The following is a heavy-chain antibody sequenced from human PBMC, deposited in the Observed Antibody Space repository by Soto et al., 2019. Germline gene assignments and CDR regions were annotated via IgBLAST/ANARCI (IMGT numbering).Heavy chain of an antibody. CDR3: ARERPDGARLDP. Sequence: QVQLQESGPGLVKPSQTLSLTCTVSGGSISSGDYYWSWIRQPPGKGLEWIGYIYYSGSTYYNPYPKRRVXXXVXXSKNQFSLKLSSVTAADTAVYYCARERPDGARLDPWGQGTLVTASS. D-gene: IGHD6-6*01. CDR1: GGSISSGDYY. J-gene: IGHJ5*02. CDR2: IYYSGST. V-gene: IGHV4-30-4*01.